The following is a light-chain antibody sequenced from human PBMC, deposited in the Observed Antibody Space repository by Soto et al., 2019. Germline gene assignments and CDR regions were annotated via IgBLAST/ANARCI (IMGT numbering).Light chain of an antibody. V-gene: IGLV2-14*01. J-gene: IGLJ1*01. Sequence: QSVLTQPASVSGSPGQSITISCTGTSSDVGLFDYVAWYQQHPGKAPQLMIYAVSNRPSGVSNRFSASMSGNTASLFISGLQAEDEADYYCSSYTSDSSYVFGSGTKVTVL. CDR2: AVS. CDR1: SSDVGLFDY. CDR3: SSYTSDSSYV.